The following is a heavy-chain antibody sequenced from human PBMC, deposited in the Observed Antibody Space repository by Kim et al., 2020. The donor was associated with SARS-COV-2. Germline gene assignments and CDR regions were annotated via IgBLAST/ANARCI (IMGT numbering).Heavy chain of an antibody. Sequence: ASVKVSCKASGYTFTSYAMHWVRQAPGQRLEWMGWINAGNGNTKYSQKFQGRVTITRDTSASTAYMELSSLRSEDTAGYYCAREVVGFTIFGVVIASMGNDYWGQGTLVTVSS. CDR2: INAGNGNT. CDR3: AREVVGFTIFGVVIASMGNDY. V-gene: IGHV1-3*01. CDR1: GYTFTSYA. J-gene: IGHJ4*02. D-gene: IGHD3-3*01.